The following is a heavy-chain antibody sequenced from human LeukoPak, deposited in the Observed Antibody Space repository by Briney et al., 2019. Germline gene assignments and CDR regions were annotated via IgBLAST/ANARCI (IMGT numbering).Heavy chain of an antibody. CDR1: GGSISGYY. CDR2: IYYSGST. D-gene: IGHD5-18*01. V-gene: IGHV4-59*01. Sequence: PSETLSLTCTVSGGSISGYYWSWIRQPPGKGLEWIGYIYYSGSTNYNPSLKSRVTISVDTSKNQFSLKLSSVTAADTAVYYCAGGGYSYGYLGYWGQGTLVTVSS. CDR3: AGGGYSYGYLGY. J-gene: IGHJ4*02.